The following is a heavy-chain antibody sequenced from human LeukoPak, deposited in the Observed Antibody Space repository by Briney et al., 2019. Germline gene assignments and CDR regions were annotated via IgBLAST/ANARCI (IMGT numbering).Heavy chain of an antibody. CDR2: IYYSGST. D-gene: IGHD4-17*01. V-gene: IGHV4-59*08. J-gene: IGHJ4*02. CDR1: GGSISSYY. Sequence: PSETLSLTCTVSGGSISSYYGSWIRQPPGKGLEWVGYIYYSGSTNYNPSLKSGVTISVDTSKNQFSLKLSSVTAADTAVYYCARRAYGDSPNDYWGQGTLVTVPS. CDR3: ARRAYGDSPNDY.